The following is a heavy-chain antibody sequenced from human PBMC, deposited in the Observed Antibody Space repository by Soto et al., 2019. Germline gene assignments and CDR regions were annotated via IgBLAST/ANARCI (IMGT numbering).Heavy chain of an antibody. Sequence: SVKVSCKASGGTFSSYAISWVRQAPGQGLEWMGGIIPIFGTANYAQKFQGRVTITADESTSTAYMELSSLRSEDTAVYYCAREGVYGDSLGNFDYWGQGTLVPVSS. J-gene: IGHJ4*02. D-gene: IGHD4-17*01. CDR1: GGTFSSYA. CDR3: AREGVYGDSLGNFDY. CDR2: IIPIFGTA. V-gene: IGHV1-69*13.